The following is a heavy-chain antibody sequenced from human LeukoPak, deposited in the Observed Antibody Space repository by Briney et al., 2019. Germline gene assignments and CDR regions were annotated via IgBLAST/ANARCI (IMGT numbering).Heavy chain of an antibody. CDR2: FDPEDGET. J-gene: IGHJ4*02. Sequence: ASVKVSCKVSGYTLTELSMHWVRQAPGKGLEWMGGFDPEDGETIYAQKFQGRVTMTEDTSTDTAYMELSSLRSEDTAVYYCARDSAVVHDETYYFDYWGQGTLVTVSS. CDR3: ARDSAVVHDETYYFDY. D-gene: IGHD6-19*01. V-gene: IGHV1-24*01. CDR1: GYTLTELS.